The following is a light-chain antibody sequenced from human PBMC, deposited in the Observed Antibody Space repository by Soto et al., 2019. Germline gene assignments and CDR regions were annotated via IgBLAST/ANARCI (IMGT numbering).Light chain of an antibody. V-gene: IGKV3-20*01. Sequence: EIVLTQSPGTLSLSPGERATLSCRASQSVSNSYLAWYQQKPGQAPRLLIYGASSRATGIPDRFSGSGSGTDFTLTISRLEPEDFAVYYCQQYGSSPPVTFGGGTKVEIK. CDR1: QSVSNSY. CDR3: QQYGSSPPVT. CDR2: GAS. J-gene: IGKJ4*01.